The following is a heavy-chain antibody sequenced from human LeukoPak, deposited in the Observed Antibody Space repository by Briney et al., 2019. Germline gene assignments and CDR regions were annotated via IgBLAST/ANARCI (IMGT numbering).Heavy chain of an antibody. J-gene: IGHJ4*02. D-gene: IGHD6-13*01. CDR2: IYYSGST. CDR3: ARQGIAAAGTPDFDY. V-gene: IGHV4-59*08. Sequence: SETLSLTCTVSGGSISSYYWSWIWQPPGKGLEWIGYIYYSGSTNYNPSLKSRFTISVDTSKNQFSLKLSSVTAADTAVYYCARQGIAAAGTPDFDYWGQGTLVTVSS. CDR1: GGSISSYY.